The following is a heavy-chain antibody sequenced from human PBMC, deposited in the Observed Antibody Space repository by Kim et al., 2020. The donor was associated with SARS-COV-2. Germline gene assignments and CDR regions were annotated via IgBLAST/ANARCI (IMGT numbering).Heavy chain of an antibody. CDR1: GGTFSSYA. D-gene: IGHD2-15*01. CDR3: AREGCSGGSCYHYYYYGMDV. CDR2: IIPIFGTA. J-gene: IGHJ6*02. Sequence: SVKVSCKASGGTFSSYAISWVRQAPGQGLEWMGGIIPIFGTANYAQKFQGRVTITADESTSTAYMELSSLRSEDTAVYYCAREGCSGGSCYHYYYYGMDVWGQGTTVTVSS. V-gene: IGHV1-69*13.